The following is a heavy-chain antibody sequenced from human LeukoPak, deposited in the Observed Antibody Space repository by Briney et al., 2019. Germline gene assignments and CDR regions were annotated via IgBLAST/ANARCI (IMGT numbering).Heavy chain of an antibody. J-gene: IGHJ4*02. CDR3: ARTAVGYSYGFGVLYFDY. Sequence: GGSLRLSCAASGFTVSSNYMSWVRQAPGKGLEWVSVIYSGGSTYCADSVKGRFTISRDNSKNTLYLQMNSPRAEDTAVYYCARTAVGYSYGFGVLYFDYWGQGTLVTVSS. CDR2: IYSGGST. V-gene: IGHV3-66*01. CDR1: GFTVSSNY. D-gene: IGHD5-18*01.